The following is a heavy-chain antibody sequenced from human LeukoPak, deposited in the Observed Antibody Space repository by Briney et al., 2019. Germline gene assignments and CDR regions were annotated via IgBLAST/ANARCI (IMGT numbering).Heavy chain of an antibody. CDR1: GGSISSYY. V-gene: IGHV4-4*07. CDR2: IYTSGST. Sequence: SETLSLTCTVSGGSISSYYWSWIRQPAGKGLEWIGRIYTSGSTNYNPSLKSRVTISVDKSKNQFSLKLSSVTAADTAVYYCARDPSGSFRLDYRGQGTLVTVSS. CDR3: ARDPSGSFRLDY. D-gene: IGHD1-26*01. J-gene: IGHJ4*02.